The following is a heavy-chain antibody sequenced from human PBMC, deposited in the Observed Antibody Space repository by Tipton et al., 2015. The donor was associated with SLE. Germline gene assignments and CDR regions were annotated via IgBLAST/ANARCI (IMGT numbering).Heavy chain of an antibody. CDR3: ARGGGGSYRWFDP. CDR2: INHSGST. Sequence: TLPLTCAVYGGSFSGYYWSWIRQPPGKGLEWIGEINHSGSTDYNPSLKSRVTISVDTSKNQFSLKLSSVTAADTAVYYCARGGGGSYRWFDPWGQGTLVTVSS. V-gene: IGHV4-34*01. J-gene: IGHJ5*02. CDR1: GGSFSGYY. D-gene: IGHD2-15*01.